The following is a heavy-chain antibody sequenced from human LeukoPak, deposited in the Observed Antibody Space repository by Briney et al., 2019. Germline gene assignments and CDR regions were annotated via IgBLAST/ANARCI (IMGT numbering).Heavy chain of an antibody. CDR1: GFTFSSYA. CDR2: ISDDGSNK. CDR3: AKSAYDFWSGYYHFDY. Sequence: GGSLRLSCAASGFTFSSYAMHWVRQAPGKGLEWVAVISDDGSNKYYADSVKGRFTNSRDNSKNTLYLQMNSLRAEDTAVYYCAKSAYDFWSGYYHFDYWGQGTLVTVSS. J-gene: IGHJ4*02. V-gene: IGHV3-30-3*01. D-gene: IGHD3-3*01.